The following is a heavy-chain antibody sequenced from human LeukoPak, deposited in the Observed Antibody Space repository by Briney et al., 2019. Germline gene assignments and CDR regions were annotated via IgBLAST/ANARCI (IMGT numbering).Heavy chain of an antibody. D-gene: IGHD2-2*01. J-gene: IGHJ4*02. CDR2: MNPNSGVT. Sequence: ASVKVSCEPSGYTFTVNYLHWVRQAPGQGLEWVGWMNPNSGVTGYAQNFQGRVTMTRDTSISTAYMELSSLTSDDTAVYYCTRGAGTSWFDFWGQGSLATVSS. CDR1: GYTFTVNY. CDR3: TRGAGTSWFDF. V-gene: IGHV1-2*02.